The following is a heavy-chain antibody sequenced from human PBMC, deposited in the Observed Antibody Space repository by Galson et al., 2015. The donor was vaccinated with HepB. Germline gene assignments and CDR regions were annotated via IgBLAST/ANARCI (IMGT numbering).Heavy chain of an antibody. J-gene: IGHJ4*02. D-gene: IGHD3-10*01. CDR3: ARGARQDYYHGSGSYGFYFDY. CDR1: GGTFSSYA. CDR2: IIPIFGTA. Sequence: SVKVSCKASGGTFSSYAISWVRQAPGQGLEWMGGIIPIFGTANYAQKFQGRVTITADESTSTAYMELSSLRSEDTAVYYCARGARQDYYHGSGSYGFYFDYWGQGTLVTVSS. V-gene: IGHV1-69*13.